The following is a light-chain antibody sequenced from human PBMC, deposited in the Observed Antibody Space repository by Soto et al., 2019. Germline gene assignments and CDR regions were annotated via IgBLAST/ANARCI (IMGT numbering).Light chain of an antibody. CDR1: QSVKSN. CDR3: QQSYSTPYT. Sequence: EVVLTQSPATLSVSPGERGTLSCRASQSVKSNLAWYQQKPGQAPRLLIYDASNRATGIPARFSGSGSGTEFTLTISSLQSEDFATYYCQQSYSTPYTFGQGTKLEIK. CDR2: DAS. V-gene: IGKV3-15*01. J-gene: IGKJ2*01.